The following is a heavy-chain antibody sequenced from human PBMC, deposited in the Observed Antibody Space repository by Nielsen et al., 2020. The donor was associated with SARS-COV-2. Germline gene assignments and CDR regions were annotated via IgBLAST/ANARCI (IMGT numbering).Heavy chain of an antibody. D-gene: IGHD3-22*01. CDR1: GFTFSSYA. Sequence: GESLKISCAASGFTFSSYAMSWVRQAPGKGLEWVSAISGSGGSTYYADSVKGRFTISRDNSKNTLYLQMNSLRSDDTAVYYCARMYYYDSSCYSNPDFDYWGQGTLVTVSS. V-gene: IGHV3-23*01. J-gene: IGHJ4*02. CDR2: ISGSGGST. CDR3: ARMYYYDSSCYSNPDFDY.